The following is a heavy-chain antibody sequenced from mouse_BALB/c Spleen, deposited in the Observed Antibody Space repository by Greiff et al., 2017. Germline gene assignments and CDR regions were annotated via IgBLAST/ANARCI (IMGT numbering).Heavy chain of an antibody. CDR2: ISYSGST. CDR3: ARRGAGTWFAY. V-gene: IGHV3-2*02. D-gene: IGHD3-3*01. CDR1: GYSITSDYA. Sequence: QSGPGLVKPSQSLSLTCTVTGYSITSDYAWNWIRQFPGNKLEWMGYISYSGSTSYNPSLKSRISITRDTSKNQFFLQLNSVTTEDTATYYCARRGAGTWFAYWGQGTLVTVSA. J-gene: IGHJ3*01.